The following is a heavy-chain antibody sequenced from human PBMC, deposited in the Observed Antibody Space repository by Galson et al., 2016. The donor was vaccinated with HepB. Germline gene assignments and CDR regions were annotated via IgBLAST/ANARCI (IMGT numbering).Heavy chain of an antibody. CDR3: AKSRGGSGSWYFDAFDI. V-gene: IGHV3-33*06. CDR2: IWFDGSNK. J-gene: IGHJ3*02. D-gene: IGHD6-13*01. CDR1: GFTFSGFA. Sequence: SLRLSCAASGFTFSGFAMHWVRQAPGKGLEWVAIIWFDGSNKYSADSVKGRFTISRDNSKSTLYLQMNSLRAEDTAVYYCAKSRGGSGSWYFDAFDIWGQGTMVTVSS.